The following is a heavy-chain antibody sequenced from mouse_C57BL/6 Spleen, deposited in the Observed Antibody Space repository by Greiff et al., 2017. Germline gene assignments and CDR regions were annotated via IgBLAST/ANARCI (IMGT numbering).Heavy chain of an antibody. J-gene: IGHJ4*01. D-gene: IGHD1-1*01. Sequence: QVQLQQSGAELAKPGASVKLSCKASGYTFTSYWMHWVKQRPGQGLEWLGYINPSSGYTKSNQKFKDKATLTADNSSSTAYMQLSSLTYEYSAVYYCAREYYGSSYVDYAMDDWGQGTSVTVSS. V-gene: IGHV1-7*01. CDR2: INPSSGYT. CDR3: AREYYGSSYVDYAMDD. CDR1: GYTFTSYW.